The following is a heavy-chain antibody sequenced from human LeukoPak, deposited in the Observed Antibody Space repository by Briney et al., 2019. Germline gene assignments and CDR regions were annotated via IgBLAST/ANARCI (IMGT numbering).Heavy chain of an antibody. CDR1: GYTFTVHY. CDR3: ARDIKTAVGPNTFDP. Sequence: ASVKVSCKASGYTFTVHYIHWVRQAPGQGLEWMGWINPNSGGTNYAQNFQGRVTMSRDTSISTAYMELSRLRSDDTAVYYCARDIKTAVGPNTFDPWGQGTLVTVSS. CDR2: INPNSGGT. D-gene: IGHD1/OR15-1a*01. V-gene: IGHV1-2*02. J-gene: IGHJ5*02.